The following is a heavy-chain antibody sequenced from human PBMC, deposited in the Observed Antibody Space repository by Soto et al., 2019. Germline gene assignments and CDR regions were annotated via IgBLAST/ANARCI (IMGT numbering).Heavy chain of an antibody. J-gene: IGHJ4*02. CDR1: GFTFSSYA. CDR3: ARVYPVGLVRGVIGTVDY. Sequence: QVQLVESGGGVVQPGRSLRLSCAASGFTFSSYAMHWVRQAPGKVLEWVAVISYDGSNKYYADSVKGRFTISRDNSKNTLYLQMNSLRAEDTAVYYCARVYPVGLVRGVIGTVDYWGQGTLVPVSS. CDR2: ISYDGSNK. D-gene: IGHD3-10*01. V-gene: IGHV3-30-3*01.